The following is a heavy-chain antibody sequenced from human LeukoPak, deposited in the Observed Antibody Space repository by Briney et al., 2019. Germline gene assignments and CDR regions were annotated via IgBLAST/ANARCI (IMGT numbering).Heavy chain of an antibody. Sequence: GGSLRLSCAASGFTFSSYGMHWVRQAPGKGLVWVAVIWYDGSNKYYADSVKGRFSISRDNSKNTLYLQMNSLRAEDTAVYYCARDSNNLSFDYWGQGTLVTVSS. D-gene: IGHD1/OR15-1a*01. CDR1: GFTFSSYG. V-gene: IGHV3-33*01. CDR3: ARDSNNLSFDY. J-gene: IGHJ4*02. CDR2: IWYDGSNK.